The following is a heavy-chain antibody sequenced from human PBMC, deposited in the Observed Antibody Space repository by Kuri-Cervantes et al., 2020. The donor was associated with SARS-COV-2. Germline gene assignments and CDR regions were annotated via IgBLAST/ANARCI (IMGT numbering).Heavy chain of an antibody. Sequence: GSLRLSCTVSGGSISSYYWSWIRQPPGKGLEWIGYIYYTGSTNYNPSLKSRVTISVDTSKNQFSLKLSSVTAADTAVYYCARHGTTVTTGGKFDYWGQGTLVTVSS. V-gene: IGHV4-59*08. J-gene: IGHJ4*02. CDR1: GGSISSYY. CDR2: IYYTGST. CDR3: ARHGTTVTTGGKFDY. D-gene: IGHD4-17*01.